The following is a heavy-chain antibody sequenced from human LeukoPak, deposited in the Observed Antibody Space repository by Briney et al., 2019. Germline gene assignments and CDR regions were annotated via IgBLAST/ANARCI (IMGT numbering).Heavy chain of an antibody. J-gene: IGHJ1*01. Sequence: GGSLRLSCAASGFTFSSYAMSWVRQAPGKGLEWVSAISGSGGSTYYADSVKGRFTISRDNSKNTLYLQMNSLRAEDTAVYYCARDSVGQLVYFQHWGQGTLVTVSS. V-gene: IGHV3-23*01. CDR2: ISGSGGST. CDR1: GFTFSSYA. D-gene: IGHD6-13*01. CDR3: ARDSVGQLVYFQH.